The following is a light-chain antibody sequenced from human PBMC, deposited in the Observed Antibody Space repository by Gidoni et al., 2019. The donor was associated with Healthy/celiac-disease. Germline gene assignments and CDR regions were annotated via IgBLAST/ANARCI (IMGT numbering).Light chain of an antibody. CDR2: AAS. CDR1: QGISSY. J-gene: IGKJ1*01. Sequence: IQLTQSPSFLSASVGDRVTITCRASQGISSYLAWYQQKPGKAPKLMIYAASPLPSGVPSRFSGSGSGTEFTLTISSLQPEDFATYYCQQLNSYPRTFGQGTQVEIK. V-gene: IGKV1-9*01. CDR3: QQLNSYPRT.